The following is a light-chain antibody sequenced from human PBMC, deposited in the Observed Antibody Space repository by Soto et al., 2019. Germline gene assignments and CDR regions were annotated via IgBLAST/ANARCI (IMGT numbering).Light chain of an antibody. CDR2: AAS. CDR1: QDIRND. V-gene: IGKV1-6*01. J-gene: IGKJ4*01. Sequence: AIQMTQSPSSLSASVGDRVTITCRASQDIRNDLGWYQQKSGKAPKLLIYAASSLQSGVPSRFSGSGSDTDFTLTISSLQPEDFATYFCLQDHNFPLTFGGGTRVQIK. CDR3: LQDHNFPLT.